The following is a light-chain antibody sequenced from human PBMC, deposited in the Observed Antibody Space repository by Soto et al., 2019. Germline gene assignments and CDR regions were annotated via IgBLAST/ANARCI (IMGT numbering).Light chain of an antibody. J-gene: IGLJ2*01. V-gene: IGLV2-23*01. CDR2: EGS. CDR3: CSYAFSSTLV. Sequence: QSALTQPASVSGSPGQSITISCTGTSSDVGNYNLVSWYQHHPGKAPKLMIYEGSKRPSGVSNRFSGSKSGNTASLTISGLQAEDEADYYCCSYAFSSTLVFGGGTKVTVL. CDR1: SSDVGNYNL.